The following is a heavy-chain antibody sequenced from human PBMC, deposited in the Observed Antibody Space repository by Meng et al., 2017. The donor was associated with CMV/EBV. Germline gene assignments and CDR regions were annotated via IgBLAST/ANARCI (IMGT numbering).Heavy chain of an antibody. Sequence: GESLKISCAASGFTFSSYAMHWVRQAPGKGLEWAAVISYDGSNKYYADSVKGRFTSSRDNSKNTLYLQMNSLRAEDTAVYFCAGRGPYGRALDVWGQGTLVTVSS. J-gene: IGHJ3*01. CDR1: GFTFSSYA. V-gene: IGHV3-30*04. CDR2: ISYDGSNK. CDR3: AGRGPYGRALDV. D-gene: IGHD3-10*01.